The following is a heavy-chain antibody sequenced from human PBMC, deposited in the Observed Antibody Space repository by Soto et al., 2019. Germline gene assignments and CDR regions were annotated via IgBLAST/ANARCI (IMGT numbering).Heavy chain of an antibody. V-gene: IGHV3-33*01. CDR2: IWKDGNNK. J-gene: IGHJ3*02. CDR1: GFTVSNYG. Sequence: QVQLVESGGGVVQPGQSLRLSCAASGFTVSNYGMHWVRQAPGKGLEWVAVIWKDGNNKYYSDSVKGRFTNSRDSSMNTLGVEMSSLRGEDTAVYCCARGEAWTDEAFEIWGKGTMVTVCS. D-gene: IGHD5-12*01. CDR3: ARGEAWTDEAFEI.